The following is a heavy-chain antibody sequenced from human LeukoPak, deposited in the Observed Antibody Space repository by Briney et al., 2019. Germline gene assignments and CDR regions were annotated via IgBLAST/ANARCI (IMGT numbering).Heavy chain of an antibody. CDR1: GGSFSGYY. Sequence: KPSETLSLTCAVYGGSFSGYYWSWIRQHPGKGLEWIGEINHSGSTNYNPSLKSRVTISVDTSKNQFSLKLSSVTAADTAVYYCASRDFPFDYWGQGTPVTVSS. CDR2: INHSGST. V-gene: IGHV4-34*01. D-gene: IGHD3-3*01. J-gene: IGHJ4*02. CDR3: ASRDFPFDY.